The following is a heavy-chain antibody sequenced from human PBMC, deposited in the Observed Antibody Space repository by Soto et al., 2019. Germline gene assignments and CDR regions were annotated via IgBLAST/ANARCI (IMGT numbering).Heavy chain of an antibody. V-gene: IGHV4-59*08. D-gene: IGHD3-9*01. J-gene: IGHJ4*02. CDR3: ARHDVQGYDILTGYYPNPLFDY. Sequence: LSLTCTVSGGSISSYYWSWIRQPPGKGLEWIGYIYYSGSTNYNPSLKSRVTISVDTSKNQFSLKLSSVTAADTAVYYCARHDVQGYDILTGYYPNPLFDYWGQGTLVTVAS. CDR1: GGSISSYY. CDR2: IYYSGST.